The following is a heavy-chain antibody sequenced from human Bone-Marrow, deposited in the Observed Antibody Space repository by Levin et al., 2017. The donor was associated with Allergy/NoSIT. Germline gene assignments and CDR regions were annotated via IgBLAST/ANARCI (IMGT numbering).Heavy chain of an antibody. J-gene: IGHJ4*02. V-gene: IGHV3-64D*06. CDR2: ITHEGGAT. CDR3: VKSIVATIRQFDS. D-gene: IGHD5-12*01. CDR1: GFTFRNYP. Sequence: PGESLKISCSVSGFTFRNYPMNWVRQAPGEGLEYVSGITHEGGATYYAESVKGRFTISRDNSQSLLYLQMTSVRGEDTAVYYCVKSIVATIRQFDSWGRGALVAVS.